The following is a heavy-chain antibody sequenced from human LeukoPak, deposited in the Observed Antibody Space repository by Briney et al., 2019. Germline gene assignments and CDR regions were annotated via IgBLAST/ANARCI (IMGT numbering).Heavy chain of an antibody. J-gene: IGHJ4*02. Sequence: PSETLSLTCAVYGGSFSGYYWSWIRQPPGKGLEWIGEINHSGSTNYNPSLKSRVTISVDTSKNQFSLKLSSVTAADTAVYYCARGRRKFKGGDCCRLDYWGQGTLVTVSS. CDR2: INHSGST. CDR3: ARGRRKFKGGDCCRLDY. CDR1: GGSFSGYY. D-gene: IGHD2-21*02. V-gene: IGHV4-34*01.